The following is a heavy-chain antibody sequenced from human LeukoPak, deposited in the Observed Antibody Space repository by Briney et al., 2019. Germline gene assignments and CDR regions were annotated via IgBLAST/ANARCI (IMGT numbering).Heavy chain of an antibody. D-gene: IGHD3-22*01. J-gene: IGHJ5*02. CDR3: TRDADTSEHFSWLDL. CDR1: GFTFSSYW. V-gene: IGHV3-7*03. Sequence: GGSLRLSCAASGFTFSSYWMNWARQAPGKGLEWVASINHNGNVNYYVDSVKGRFTISRDNAKNSLYLQMSNLRAEDTAAYYCTRDADTSEHFSWLDLWGQGTLVTVSS. CDR2: INHNGNVN.